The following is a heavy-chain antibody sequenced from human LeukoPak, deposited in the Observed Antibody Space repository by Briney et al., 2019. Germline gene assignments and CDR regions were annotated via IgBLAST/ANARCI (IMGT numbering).Heavy chain of an antibody. CDR3: ARLSYSSSFKSNAXDI. CDR2: INWNGGST. D-gene: IGHD6-13*01. Sequence: GGSLRLSCAASGFTFDDYGMSWVRQAPGKGLEWVSGINWNGGSTGYADSVKGRFTISRDNAKNSLYLQMNSLRAEDTALYYCARLSYSSSFKSNAXDIWGQGTMVTVSS. J-gene: IGHJ3*02. CDR1: GFTFDDYG. V-gene: IGHV3-20*04.